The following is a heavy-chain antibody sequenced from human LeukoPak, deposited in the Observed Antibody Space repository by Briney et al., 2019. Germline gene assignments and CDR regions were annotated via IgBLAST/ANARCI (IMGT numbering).Heavy chain of an antibody. V-gene: IGHV4-30-2*01. Sequence: PSETLSLTCAVSGGSISSGGYSWSWIRQPPGKGLEWIAYIYHSGSTYYNPSLKSRLTISVDRSRNQFSLKLSSVTAADTAVYYCARRTGAFDIWGQGTMVTVSS. J-gene: IGHJ3*02. CDR3: ARRTGAFDI. CDR2: IYHSGST. CDR1: GGSISSGGYS.